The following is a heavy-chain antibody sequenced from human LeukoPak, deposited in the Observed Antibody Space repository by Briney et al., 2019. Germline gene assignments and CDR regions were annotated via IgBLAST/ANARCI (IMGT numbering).Heavy chain of an antibody. J-gene: IGHJ4*02. CDR3: VRGDYASGWYFFDY. CDR2: INHSGST. Sequence: SETLSLTCAVYGGSFSGYYWSWIRQPPGKGLEWIGEINHSGSTNYNPSLKSRVTISVDTSKNQFSLKLSSVTAADTAVYYCVRGDYASGWYFFDYWGQGTLVTVSS. D-gene: IGHD6-19*01. CDR1: GGSFSGYY. V-gene: IGHV4-34*01.